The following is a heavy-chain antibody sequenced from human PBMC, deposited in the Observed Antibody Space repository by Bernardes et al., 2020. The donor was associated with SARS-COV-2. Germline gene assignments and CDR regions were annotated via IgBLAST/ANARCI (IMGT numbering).Heavy chain of an antibody. CDR2: IYYTGST. CDR1: GDSVNRGFYY. D-gene: IGHD2-2*01. J-gene: IGHJ4*02. V-gene: IGHV4-61*01. Sequence: LSLTCTVSGDSVNRGFYYWSWIRQSPGKGLEWIGNIYYTGSTIYNPSLKSRVTISMDTSKNQFSLNLTSMTATDTAVYYCAKRGEGYCNSASCYGLRYWGQGTLVTVSS. CDR3: AKRGEGYCNSASCYGLRY.